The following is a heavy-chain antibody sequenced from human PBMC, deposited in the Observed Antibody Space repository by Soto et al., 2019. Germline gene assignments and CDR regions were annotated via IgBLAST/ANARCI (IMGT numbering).Heavy chain of an antibody. V-gene: IGHV4-31*03. CDR3: ARANCGLIIHDDFDV. CDR1: GDSVSSGGYY. CDR2: IYDSETT. D-gene: IGHD2-21*01. J-gene: IGHJ3*01. Sequence: SETLSLTCTVSGDSVSSGGYYWNWIRQHPGRGLEWLGYIYDSETTYYNPSLESRLSISVDASKNQFSLKVTSVTPADTAVYYCARANCGLIIHDDFDVWGQGTMVTVSS.